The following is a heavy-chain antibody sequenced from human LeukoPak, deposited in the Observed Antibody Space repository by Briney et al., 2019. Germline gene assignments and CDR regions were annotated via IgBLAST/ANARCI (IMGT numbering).Heavy chain of an antibody. CDR2: VYHSGTT. D-gene: IGHD6-19*01. CDR3: ARVSGSGWYFDY. V-gene: IGHV4-4*02. CDR1: GGSISSSNW. Sequence: PSETLSLTSAVSGGSISSSNWWRWVRQPPGKGLEWIGEVYHSGTTNYNPSLKSRVTISVDKSKNQFSLKLSSVTAADTAVYYCARVSGSGWYFDYWGQGTLVTVSS. J-gene: IGHJ4*02.